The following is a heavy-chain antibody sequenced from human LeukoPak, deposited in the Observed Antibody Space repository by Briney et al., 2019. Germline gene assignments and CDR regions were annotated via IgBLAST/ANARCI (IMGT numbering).Heavy chain of an antibody. V-gene: IGHV1-69*13. CDR2: IIPIFGTA. D-gene: IGHD6-19*01. Sequence: ASVKVSCKASGGTFSSYAISWVRQAPGQGLEWMGGIIPIFGTANYAQKFQGRVTITADESTSTAYMELSSLRSEDTAVYYCARWYSSGWYFDYWGQGTLVTVSS. J-gene: IGHJ4*02. CDR1: GGTFSSYA. CDR3: ARWYSSGWYFDY.